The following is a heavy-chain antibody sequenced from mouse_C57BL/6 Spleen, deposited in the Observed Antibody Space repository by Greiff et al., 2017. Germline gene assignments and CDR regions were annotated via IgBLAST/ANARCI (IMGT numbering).Heavy chain of an antibody. Sequence: LVESGPELVKPGASVKISCKASGYSFTGYYMNWVKQSPEKSLEWIGEINPSTGGTTYNQKFKAKATLTVDKSSSTAYMQLKSLTSEDSAVYYCARFDYERNRYFDVWGTGTTVTVAS. CDR2: INPSTGGT. CDR1: GYSFTGYY. V-gene: IGHV1-42*01. J-gene: IGHJ1*03. D-gene: IGHD2-4*01. CDR3: ARFDYERNRYFDV.